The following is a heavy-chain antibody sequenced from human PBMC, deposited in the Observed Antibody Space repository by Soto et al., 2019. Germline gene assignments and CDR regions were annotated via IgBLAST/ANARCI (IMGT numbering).Heavy chain of an antibody. Sequence: EMQMVESGGGLVQPGGTLRLSCAASGFTFSDHYMDWVRQAPGKGLEWVGRITNKIDGYTTSYAASVEGRFIVSRDDSRNSLFLQMNNLEMEDTAVYVCARAAYGHGSDVWGQGSTVIVSS. D-gene: IGHD3-16*01. J-gene: IGHJ6*02. CDR1: GFTFSDHY. CDR3: ARAAYGHGSDV. CDR2: ITNKIDGYTT. V-gene: IGHV3-72*01.